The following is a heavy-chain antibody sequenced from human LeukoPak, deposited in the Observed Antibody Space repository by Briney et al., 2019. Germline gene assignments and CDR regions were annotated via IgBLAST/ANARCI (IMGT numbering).Heavy chain of an antibody. V-gene: IGHV3-23*01. D-gene: IGHD6-19*01. CDR2: IISTGGST. CDR3: AKGYSSGWRTYFDY. J-gene: IGHJ4*02. CDR1: GFTLSSCA. Sequence: GGSLRLSCAASGFTLSSCAMSWVRQAPGKGLEWVSGIISTGGSTYYADSVKGRFIISRDNSKSTLSLQMDSLRAEDTAVYYCAKGYSSGWRTYFDYWGQGTLVTVSS.